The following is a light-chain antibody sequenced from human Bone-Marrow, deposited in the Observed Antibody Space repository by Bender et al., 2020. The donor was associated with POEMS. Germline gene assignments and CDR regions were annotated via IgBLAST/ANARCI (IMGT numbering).Light chain of an antibody. CDR3: SAWDGILNGWV. J-gene: IGLJ3*02. CDR1: SSNIGGNA. V-gene: IGLV1-44*01. CDR2: GND. Sequence: QSVLTQPPSPSATPGQRVTISCSGSSSNIGGNAVNCWQQLPGTAPKLLIYGNDQRPSGVPGRFSGSKSGTSASLAISGLQAEDEADYFCSAWDGILNGWVFGGGTELTVL.